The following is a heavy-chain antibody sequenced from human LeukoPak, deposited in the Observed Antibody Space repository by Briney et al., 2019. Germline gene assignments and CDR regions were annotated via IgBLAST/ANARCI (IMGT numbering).Heavy chain of an antibody. Sequence: GGSLRLSCAASGFTFSSYAMSWVRQAPGKGLEWVANIKQDGSEKYYVDSVKGRFTISRDNAKNSLYLQMNSLRAEDTAVYYCARLTTTVTTSFHYFDYWGQGTLVTVSS. CDR2: IKQDGSEK. V-gene: IGHV3-7*01. J-gene: IGHJ4*02. D-gene: IGHD4-17*01. CDR1: GFTFSSYA. CDR3: ARLTTTVTTSFHYFDY.